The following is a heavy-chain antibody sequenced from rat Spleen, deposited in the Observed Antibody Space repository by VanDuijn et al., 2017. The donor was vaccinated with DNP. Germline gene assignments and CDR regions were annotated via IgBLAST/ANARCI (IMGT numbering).Heavy chain of an antibody. CDR2: ISYHCGST. J-gene: IGHJ2*01. CDR3: ARWGGDYFDY. V-gene: IGHV5-22*01. Sequence: EVQLVESGGGLVQPGRSLKLSCAASGFTFSDYYIAWVRQAPTEGLECVAYISYHCGSTYYGDSVKGRFTISRDNAKSTLYLQMNSLRSEDMATYYCARWGGDYFDYWGQGGMVTVSS. CDR1: GFTFSDYY.